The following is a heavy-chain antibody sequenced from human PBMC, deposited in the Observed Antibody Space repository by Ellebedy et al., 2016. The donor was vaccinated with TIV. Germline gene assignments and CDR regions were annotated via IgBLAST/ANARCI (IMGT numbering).Heavy chain of an antibody. V-gene: IGHV4-4*02. Sequence: MPSETLSLTCAVSGGSISSSNWWSWVRQPPGKGLEWIGEIYHSGSTNYNPSLKSRVTISVDKSKNQFSLKLSSVTAADTAVYYCARGRGYDILTGYYGAYDYWGQGTLVTVSS. CDR2: IYHSGST. D-gene: IGHD3-9*01. CDR1: GGSISSSNW. CDR3: ARGRGYDILTGYYGAYDY. J-gene: IGHJ4*02.